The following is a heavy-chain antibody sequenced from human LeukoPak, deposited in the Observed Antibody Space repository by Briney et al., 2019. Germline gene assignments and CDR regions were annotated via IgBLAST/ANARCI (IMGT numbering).Heavy chain of an antibody. D-gene: IGHD2-2*01. CDR1: GFTFSSYG. V-gene: IGHV3-30*03. CDR2: ISYDGSNK. J-gene: IGHJ5*02. CDR3: ASLYQRGGIHNWFDP. Sequence: GGSLRLSCAASGFTFSSYGMHWVRQAPGKGLEWVAVISYDGSNKYYADSVKGRFTISRDNSKNTLYLQMNSLRAEDTAVYYCASLYQRGGIHNWFDPWGQGTLVTVSS.